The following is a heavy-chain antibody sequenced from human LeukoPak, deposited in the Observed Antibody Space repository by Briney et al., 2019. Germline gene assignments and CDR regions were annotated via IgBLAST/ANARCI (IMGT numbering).Heavy chain of an antibody. D-gene: IGHD6-13*01. CDR2: INSDGSSR. J-gene: IGHJ4*02. CDR3: ASASSHRIAAGGDY. CDR1: GFIFNNYW. V-gene: IGHV3-74*01. Sequence: GGSLRLSCAASGFIFNNYWMHWVRQAPGKGLVWVSRINSDGSSRNYADSVKGRFTISRDNAKNTLYLQMNSLRAEDTAVYYCASASSHRIAAGGDYWGQGTMVTVSS.